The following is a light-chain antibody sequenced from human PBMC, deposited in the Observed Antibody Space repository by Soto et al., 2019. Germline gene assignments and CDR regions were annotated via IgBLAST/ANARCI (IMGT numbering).Light chain of an antibody. J-gene: IGLJ3*02. Sequence: QSALTQPASVSGSPGQTITISCTGSSSDVGGYNYISWYQQHPGKAPKVMIYEVSNRPSGVSNRFSGSKSGNTASLTISGLQAEDEADYFCSSYTTSGTPVFGGGTQLTVL. CDR2: EVS. V-gene: IGLV2-14*01. CDR3: SSYTTSGTPV. CDR1: SSDVGGYNY.